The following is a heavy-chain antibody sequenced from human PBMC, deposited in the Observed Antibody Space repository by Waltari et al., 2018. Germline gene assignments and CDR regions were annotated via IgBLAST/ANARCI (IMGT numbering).Heavy chain of an antibody. CDR3: ARALPPYYYDSSGYFQH. V-gene: IGHV4-61*02. Sequence: QVQLQESGPGLVKPSQTLSLTCTVSGGSISSGRYFWSWLRQPAGKGLEWIGEINHSGSTNYNPSLKSRVTISVDTSKNQFSLKLSSVTAADTAVYYCARALPPYYYDSSGYFQHWGQGTLVTVSS. CDR2: INHSGST. CDR1: GGSISSGRYF. J-gene: IGHJ1*01. D-gene: IGHD3-22*01.